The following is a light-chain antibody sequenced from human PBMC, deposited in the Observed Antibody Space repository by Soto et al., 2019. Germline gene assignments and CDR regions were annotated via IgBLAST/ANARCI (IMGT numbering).Light chain of an antibody. CDR2: GAS. CDR1: ESVSSN. CDR3: QQYYNWPPGGN. J-gene: IGKJ1*01. V-gene: IGKV3-15*01. Sequence: EIVMTQSPATLSVSPGERATLSCRASESVSSNLAGYQQKHGQAPRILIYGASTRATSIPARFSGSGSGTESTLTISSLQSEDFAAYYCQQYYNWPPGGNFGQGTKV.